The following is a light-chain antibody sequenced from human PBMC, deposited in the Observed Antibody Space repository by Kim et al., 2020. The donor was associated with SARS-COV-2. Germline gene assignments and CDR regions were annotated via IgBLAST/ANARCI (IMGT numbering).Light chain of an antibody. J-gene: IGLJ1*01. CDR1: SLRSYY. CDR2: GKN. Sequence: SYELTQDPAVSVALGQTVRITCQGDSLRSYYASWYQQKPGQAPVLVIYGKNNRPSGIPDRFSGSSSGNTASLTITGAQAEDEADYYCNSRDSSGNHFFGTGTKVTVL. CDR3: NSRDSSGNHF. V-gene: IGLV3-19*01.